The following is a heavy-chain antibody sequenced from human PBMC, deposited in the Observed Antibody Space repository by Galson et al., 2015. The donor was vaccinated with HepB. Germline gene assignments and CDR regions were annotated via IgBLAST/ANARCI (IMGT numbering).Heavy chain of an antibody. CDR1: GVTFNNYA. D-gene: IGHD7-27*01. Sequence: SLRLSCAASGVTFNNYAMSWVRQAPGKGLEWVSSISQSSSYIYYADSVRGRFTISRDNAQNSLYLQMNSLRAEDTAVYYCVRDPPLGTPFDYWGQGTLVTVSS. CDR2: ISQSSSYI. V-gene: IGHV3-21*01. J-gene: IGHJ4*02. CDR3: VRDPPLGTPFDY.